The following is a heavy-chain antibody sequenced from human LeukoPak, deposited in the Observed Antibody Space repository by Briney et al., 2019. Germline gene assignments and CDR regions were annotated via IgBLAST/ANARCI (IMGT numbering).Heavy chain of an antibody. Sequence: ASVKVSCKATGYSFSNYGISWVRQAPGHGLEWMGWISSGGNTNYAPKFQDRATMTTDTSTSTAYMELRSLRFDDTAVYYCAKGLGDDFNVGPDYWGQGTLVTVSS. J-gene: IGHJ4*02. V-gene: IGHV1-18*01. CDR2: ISSGGNT. CDR1: GYSFSNYG. CDR3: AKGLGDDFNVGPDY. D-gene: IGHD5-24*01.